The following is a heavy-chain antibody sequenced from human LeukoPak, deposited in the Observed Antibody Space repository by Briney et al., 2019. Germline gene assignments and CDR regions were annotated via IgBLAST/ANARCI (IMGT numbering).Heavy chain of an antibody. D-gene: IGHD6-13*01. CDR1: GFTVSTNY. CDR3: TTVLSSNRYNLCDY. J-gene: IGHJ4*02. Sequence: PGGSLRLSCAASGFTVSTNYMSWVRQAPGKGLEWVSVISSGGNTYYADSVKGRFTISRDNAKNTLYLQMNSLGAEDTAVYYCTTVLSSNRYNLCDYWGQGALVTVSS. V-gene: IGHV3-53*01. CDR2: ISSGGNT.